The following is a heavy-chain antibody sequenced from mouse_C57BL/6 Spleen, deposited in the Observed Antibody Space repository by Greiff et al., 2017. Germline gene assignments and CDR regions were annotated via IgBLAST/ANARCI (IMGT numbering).Heavy chain of an antibody. CDR3: ARHDAFAY. J-gene: IGHJ3*01. CDR1: GFTFSSYG. V-gene: IGHV5-6*01. CDR2: ISSGGSYT. Sequence: EVKLQESGGDLVKPGGSLKLSCAASGFTFSSYGMSWVRQTPDKRLAWVATISSGGSYTYYPASVKGLFTISRDNAKNTLYLQLSSLKSEDKAMYYCARHDAFAYWGQGTLVTVSA.